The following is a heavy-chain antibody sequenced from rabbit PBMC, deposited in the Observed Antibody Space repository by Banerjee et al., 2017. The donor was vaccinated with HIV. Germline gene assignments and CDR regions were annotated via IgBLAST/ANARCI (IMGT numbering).Heavy chain of an antibody. D-gene: IGHD4-1*01. CDR2: INTSSGST. J-gene: IGHJ4*01. CDR3: ARRDLAGVTGWNFNL. V-gene: IGHV1S40*01. Sequence: WVRQAPGKGLEWIACINTSSGSTWYASWAKGRFTISKTSSTTVTLQMTSLTVADTATYFCARRDLAGVTGWNFNLWGPGTLVTVS.